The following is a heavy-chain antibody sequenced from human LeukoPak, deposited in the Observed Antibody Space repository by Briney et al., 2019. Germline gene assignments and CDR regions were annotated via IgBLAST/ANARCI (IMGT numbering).Heavy chain of an antibody. J-gene: IGHJ6*02. CDR2: IKQDGSEK. D-gene: IGHD6-13*01. Sequence: TGGSLRLSCAASGFTFSSYWMSWVRQAPGKGLEWVANIKQDGSEKYYVDSVKSRFTISRDNAKNSLYLQMNSLRAEDTAVYYCARDRGSSWYPSYYYGMDVWGQGTTVTVSS. CDR1: GFTFSSYW. CDR3: ARDRGSSWYPSYYYGMDV. V-gene: IGHV3-7*01.